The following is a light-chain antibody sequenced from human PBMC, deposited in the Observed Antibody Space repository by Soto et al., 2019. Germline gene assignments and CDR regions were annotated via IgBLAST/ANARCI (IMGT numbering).Light chain of an antibody. CDR3: QQYNFLLQT. J-gene: IGKJ1*01. Sequence: VLTLNTNTLSLSPGERRTLSCGASQSVSNSYLDWYQQKTGQPSRXXIYGASTRATGIPARFSAIVYGTEGNLNIFILQSEDGTVYLGQQYNFLLQTFCQGT. CDR2: GAS. CDR1: QSVSNSY. V-gene: IGKV3-15*01.